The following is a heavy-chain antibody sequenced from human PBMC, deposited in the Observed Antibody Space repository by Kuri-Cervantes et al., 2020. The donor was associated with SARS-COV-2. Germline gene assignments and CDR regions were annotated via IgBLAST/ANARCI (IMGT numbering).Heavy chain of an antibody. V-gene: IGHV3-30*02. CDR2: IRYDGSNK. CDR1: GFTFSSYG. Sequence: GESLKISCAASGFTFSSYGMHWVRQAPGKGLEWVAFIRYDGSNKYYADSVKGRFTISRDNAKNSLYLQMNSLRAEDTAVYYCAREIEGFIGYCSGTSCPIDYWGQGTLVTVSS. CDR3: AREIEGFIGYCSGTSCPIDY. J-gene: IGHJ4*02. D-gene: IGHD2-2*01.